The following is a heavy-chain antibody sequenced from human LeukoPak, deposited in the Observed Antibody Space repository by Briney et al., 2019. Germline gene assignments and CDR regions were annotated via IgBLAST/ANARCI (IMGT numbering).Heavy chain of an antibody. D-gene: IGHD3-10*01. CDR3: ARGITMVRGVTKNYYYMDV. Sequence: GASVKVSCKASGYTFTSYGISWVRQAPGQGLEWMGWISAYNGNTNYAQKLQGRVTMTTDTSTSTAYMELRSLRSDDTAVYYCARGITMVRGVTKNYYYMDVWGKGTTVTISS. CDR1: GYTFTSYG. J-gene: IGHJ6*03. V-gene: IGHV1-18*01. CDR2: ISAYNGNT.